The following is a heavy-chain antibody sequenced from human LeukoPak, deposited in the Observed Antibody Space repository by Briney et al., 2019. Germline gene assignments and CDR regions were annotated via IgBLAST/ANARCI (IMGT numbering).Heavy chain of an antibody. CDR2: ISTSGSTI. J-gene: IGHJ4*02. CDR1: GFTFSNYY. CDR3: ARSLISRGSGSYSSDY. Sequence: PGGSLRLSCAASGFTFSNYYMNWIRQAPGKGLEWVSHISTSGSTIYYADSVKGRFTISRDNAKNSLCLQMNSLRAEDTAVYYCARSLISRGSGSYSSDYWGQGTLVTVSS. V-gene: IGHV3-11*04. D-gene: IGHD3-10*01.